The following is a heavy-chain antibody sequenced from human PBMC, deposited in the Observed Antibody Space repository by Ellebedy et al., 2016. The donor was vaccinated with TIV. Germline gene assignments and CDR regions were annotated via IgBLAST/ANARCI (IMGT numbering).Heavy chain of an antibody. V-gene: IGHV3-21*01. CDR1: GFTFSSYS. D-gene: IGHD2/OR15-2a*01. Sequence: GESLKISXAASGFTFSSYSMNWVRQAPGKGLEWVSSISSSSSYIYYADSVKGRFTISRDNAKNSLYLQMNSLRAEDTAVYYCARDFGNRLDYWGQGTLVTVSS. CDR3: ARDFGNRLDY. CDR2: ISSSSSYI. J-gene: IGHJ4*02.